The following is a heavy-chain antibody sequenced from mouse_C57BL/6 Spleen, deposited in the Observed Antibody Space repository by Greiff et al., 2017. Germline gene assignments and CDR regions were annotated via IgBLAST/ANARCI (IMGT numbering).Heavy chain of an antibody. CDR1: GYTFTSYW. Sequence: QVQLKQPGAELVRPGSSVKLSCKASGYTFTSYWMHWVKQRPIQGLEWIGNIDPSDSETHYNQKFKDKATLTVDKSSSTAYMQLSSLTSEDSAVYYCARDGSWYFDVWGTGTTVTVSS. V-gene: IGHV1-52*01. CDR2: IDPSDSET. CDR3: ARDGSWYFDV. J-gene: IGHJ1*03.